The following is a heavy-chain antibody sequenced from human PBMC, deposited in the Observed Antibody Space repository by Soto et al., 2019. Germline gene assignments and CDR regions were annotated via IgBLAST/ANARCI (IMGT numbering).Heavy chain of an antibody. Sequence: EVQLVESGGGLVQPGGSLRLSCAASGFTFSDYYMDWVRQAPGKGLEWVGRTRNKANSYTTEYAASVKGRFTISRDESQNSMYLQMNSLKTEDTAVYYCSRVRYNSVWSTDYWGQGTLVTVSS. D-gene: IGHD6-19*01. CDR3: SRVRYNSVWSTDY. J-gene: IGHJ4*02. CDR2: TRNKANSYTT. V-gene: IGHV3-72*01. CDR1: GFTFSDYY.